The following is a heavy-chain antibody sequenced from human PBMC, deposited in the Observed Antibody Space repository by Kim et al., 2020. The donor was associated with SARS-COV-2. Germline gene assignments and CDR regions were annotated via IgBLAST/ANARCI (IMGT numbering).Heavy chain of an antibody. Sequence: ANYAQKFQGRVTITADESTSTAYMELSSLRSEDTAVYYCARNLGGTAFDYWGQGTLVTVSS. J-gene: IGHJ4*02. CDR2: A. CDR3: ARNLGGTAFDY. V-gene: IGHV1-69*01. D-gene: IGHD1-26*01.